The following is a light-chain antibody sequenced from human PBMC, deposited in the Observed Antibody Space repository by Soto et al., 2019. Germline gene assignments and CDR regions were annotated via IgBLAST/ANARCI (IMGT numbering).Light chain of an antibody. CDR2: GVS. Sequence: VMTQSPVTLFVFLGEIATLSCRASQSVGTNLAWYQQKPVQGPRLLLYGVSARATDIPARFSGSGSGTDFTLTIFGLQSEDFAIYYCQQYVNWPYTFGQGTKVDIK. J-gene: IGKJ2*01. CDR3: QQYVNWPYT. V-gene: IGKV3-15*01. CDR1: QSVGTN.